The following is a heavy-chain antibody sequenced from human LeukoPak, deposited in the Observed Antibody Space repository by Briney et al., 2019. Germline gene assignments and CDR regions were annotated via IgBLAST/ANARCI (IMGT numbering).Heavy chain of an antibody. V-gene: IGHV4-34*01. Sequence: SETLSLTCAVYGGSFSGYYWSWIRQPPGKRLEWIGEINHSGSTNYNPSLKSRVTISVDTSKNQFSLKLSSVTAADTAVYYCARVLGMITFGGVIVPYYFDYWGQGTLVTVSS. J-gene: IGHJ4*02. CDR1: GGSFSGYY. CDR2: INHSGST. D-gene: IGHD3-16*02. CDR3: ARVLGMITFGGVIVPYYFDY.